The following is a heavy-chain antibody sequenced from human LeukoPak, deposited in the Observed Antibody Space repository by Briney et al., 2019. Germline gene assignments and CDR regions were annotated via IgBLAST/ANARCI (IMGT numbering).Heavy chain of an antibody. CDR2: INHSGST. J-gene: IGHJ4*02. CDR1: GGSFSGYY. D-gene: IGHD3-10*01. Sequence: PSETLSLTCAVYGGSFSGYYCSWIRQPPGKGLEWLGEINHSGSTNYNPSLKSRVTISVDKSKNQFSLKLSSVTAADTAVYYCASITMVREGYWGQGTLVTVSS. CDR3: ASITMVREGY. V-gene: IGHV4-34*01.